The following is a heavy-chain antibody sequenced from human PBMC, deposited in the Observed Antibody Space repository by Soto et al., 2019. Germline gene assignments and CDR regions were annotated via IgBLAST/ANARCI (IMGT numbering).Heavy chain of an antibody. CDR1: GYTFTSYG. J-gene: IGHJ4*02. CDR2: ISAYNGNT. CDR3: ARPLTRQWLTVAGDFDY. V-gene: IGHV1-18*01. Sequence: GASVKVSCKASGYTFTSYGISWVRQAPGQGLEWMGWISAYNGNTNYAQKLQGRVTMTTDTSTSTAYMELRSLRSDDTAVYYCARPLTRQWLTVAGDFDYWGQGTLVTVSS. D-gene: IGHD6-19*01.